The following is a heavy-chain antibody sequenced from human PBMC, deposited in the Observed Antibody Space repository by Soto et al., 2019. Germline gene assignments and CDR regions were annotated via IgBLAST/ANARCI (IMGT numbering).Heavy chain of an antibody. J-gene: IGHJ4*02. CDR3: AKDLTWELLTLFDY. D-gene: IGHD1-26*01. V-gene: IGHV3-30*18. CDR2: ISYDGSDK. Sequence: QVQLVESGGGVVQPGRSLRLSCPASGFSFNNYAMHWVRQAPGKGLEWVAVISYDGSDKYYADSVKGRFTISRDNSKKTLYLQMNRLRAADTAVFYCAKDLTWELLTLFDYWGQGTLVTVSS. CDR1: GFSFNNYA.